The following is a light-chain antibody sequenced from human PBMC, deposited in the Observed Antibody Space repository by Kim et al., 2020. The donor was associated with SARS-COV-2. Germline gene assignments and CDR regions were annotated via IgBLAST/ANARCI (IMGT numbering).Light chain of an antibody. CDR3: PAWDSSTGV. Sequence: SYELTQPPSVSVSPGQTASITCSGDKLGDKYACWYQQKPGQSPVLVIYQDSKRPSGIPERFSGSNSGNTATLTISGPQAMDEADYYCPAWDSSTGVFGTGTKVTVL. V-gene: IGLV3-1*01. CDR1: KLGDKY. J-gene: IGLJ1*01. CDR2: QDS.